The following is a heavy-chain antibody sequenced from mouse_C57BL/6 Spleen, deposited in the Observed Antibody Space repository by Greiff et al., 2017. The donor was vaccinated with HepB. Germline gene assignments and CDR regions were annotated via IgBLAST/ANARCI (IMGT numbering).Heavy chain of an antibody. CDR1: GFSLTSYG. J-gene: IGHJ4*01. V-gene: IGHV2-2*01. Sequence: VKLVESGPGLVRPSQSLSITCTVSGFSLTSYGVHWVRQSPGKGLEWLGVIWSGGSTDYNAAFISRLSISKDNSKSQVFFKMNSLKADDTAIYYCARTGYYGSSYAMDYWGQGTSVTVSS. CDR3: ARTGYYGSSYAMDY. CDR2: IWSGGST. D-gene: IGHD1-1*01.